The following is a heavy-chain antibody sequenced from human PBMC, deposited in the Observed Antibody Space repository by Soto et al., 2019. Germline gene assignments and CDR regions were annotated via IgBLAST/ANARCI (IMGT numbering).Heavy chain of an antibody. CDR1: GYTFTSYG. Sequence: QVQLVQSGAEVKKPGASVKVSCKASGYTFTSYGIIWVRQAPGQGLEWMGWISAYNGNTNYAQKLQGRVTMTTDTSTSTAYRGLRSLRSDETAGYYCARGTRNTATASRDDYWCQGTLVTVSS. J-gene: IGHJ4*02. CDR2: ISAYNGNT. V-gene: IGHV1-18*01. D-gene: IGHD2-21*02. CDR3: ARGTRNTATASRDDY.